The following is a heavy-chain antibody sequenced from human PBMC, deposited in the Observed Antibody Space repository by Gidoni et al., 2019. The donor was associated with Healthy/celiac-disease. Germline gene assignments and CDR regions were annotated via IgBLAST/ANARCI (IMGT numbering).Heavy chain of an antibody. CDR3: ARDGRYCSGGSCFDYFDY. J-gene: IGHJ4*02. Sequence: EVQLVESGGGLVKPGGSLRLSCAASGFTFSSYSMNWVRQAPGKGLEWVSSISSSSSYIYYAESVKGRFTISRDNAKNALYLQMNSLRAEDTAVYYCARDGRYCSGGSCFDYFDYWGQGTLVTVSS. CDR2: ISSSSSYI. D-gene: IGHD2-15*01. CDR1: GFTFSSYS. V-gene: IGHV3-21*01.